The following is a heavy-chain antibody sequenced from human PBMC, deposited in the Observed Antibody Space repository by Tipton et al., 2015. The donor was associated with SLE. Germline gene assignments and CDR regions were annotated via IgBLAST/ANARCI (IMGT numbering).Heavy chain of an antibody. D-gene: IGHD2-15*01. CDR1: GFTFSNYA. CDR3: AVVVRSTSIDH. Sequence: GSLRLSCVASGFTFSNYAMNWVRQAPGKGLEWVSTISSAGTNTHYADSVKGRFTISRDNAKNTVSLQMTNLRPEDTAVYFCAVVVRSTSIDHWGQGTLVSVSS. J-gene: IGHJ4*02. V-gene: IGHV3-23*01. CDR2: ISSAGTNT.